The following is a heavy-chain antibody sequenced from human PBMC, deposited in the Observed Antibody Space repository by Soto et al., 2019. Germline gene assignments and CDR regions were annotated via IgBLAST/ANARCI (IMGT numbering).Heavy chain of an antibody. J-gene: IGHJ5*02. CDR2: ISHDGINK. CDR1: GFSFSSYA. CDR3: ARDMYSSDYFVKWFEP. V-gene: IGHV3-30-3*01. Sequence: QVRLVESGGGVVQPGRSLRLSSTASGFSFSSYAMYWFRQPPGKGLEWVAVISHDGINKHYADSVKGRVTVSRDNSNHSLDLQLNSLRGEDTAMYYCARDMYSSDYFVKWFEPWGQGTLVTVSS. D-gene: IGHD6-19*01.